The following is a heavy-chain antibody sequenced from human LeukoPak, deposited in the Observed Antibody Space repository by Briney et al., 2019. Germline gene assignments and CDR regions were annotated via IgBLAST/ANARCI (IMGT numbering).Heavy chain of an antibody. D-gene: IGHD2-2*01. CDR2: ISGSGDST. Sequence: PGGSLRLSCAASGFTFSSDAMSWVRQAPGKGLEWVSGISGSGDSTNYADSVKGRFTISRDNSKNTLYLQMNSLRAEDTAIYYCARGYCSSTSCTPYYFYYMDVWGKGTTVTVSS. CDR1: GFTFSSDA. V-gene: IGHV3-23*01. J-gene: IGHJ6*03. CDR3: ARGYCSSTSCTPYYFYYMDV.